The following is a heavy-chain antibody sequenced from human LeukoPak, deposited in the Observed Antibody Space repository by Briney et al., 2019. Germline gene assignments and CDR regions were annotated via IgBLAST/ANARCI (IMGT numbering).Heavy chain of an antibody. CDR2: IYNSGSS. CDR3: ARTITIYGVPCYFDY. J-gene: IGHJ4*02. CDR1: GGSISSGGFY. V-gene: IGHV4-31*03. D-gene: IGHD3-3*01. Sequence: SQTLSLTCTVSGGSISSGGFYWTWIHQHPGKGLEWIGYIYNSGSSYYNPSLKSRVTMSVDTSKNQFSLKLRSVTAADTAVYYCARTITIYGVPCYFDYWGQGTLVTVSS.